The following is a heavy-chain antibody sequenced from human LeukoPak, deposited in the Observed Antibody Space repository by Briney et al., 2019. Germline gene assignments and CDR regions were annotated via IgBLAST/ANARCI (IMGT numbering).Heavy chain of an antibody. Sequence: ASVKVSCKASGYTFTSYYMHWVRQAPGQGLEWMGIINPSGGSTSYAQKFQGRVTMTRDTSTSTVYMELSSLRSEDTAVYYCARDQSPGKGYCSGGSCIAPYYFDYWGQGTLVTVSS. CDR2: INPSGGST. CDR3: ARDQSPGKGYCSGGSCIAPYYFDY. CDR1: GYTFTSYY. D-gene: IGHD2-15*01. V-gene: IGHV1-46*01. J-gene: IGHJ4*02.